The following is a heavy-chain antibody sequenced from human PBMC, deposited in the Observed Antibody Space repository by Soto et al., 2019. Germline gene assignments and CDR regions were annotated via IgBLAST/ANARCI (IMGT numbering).Heavy chain of an antibody. V-gene: IGHV3-74*01. CDR2: INSDGSIT. D-gene: IGHD3-22*01. CDR3: ARGGSSYYYDSSGHRAKLDY. CDR1: GFTFSSYW. Sequence: GGSLRLSCAASGFTFSSYWMHWVRQVPGKGLVWVSRINSDGSITSYADSVKGRFTISRDNAKNTLYLQMNSLRGEDTAVFYCARGGSSYYYDSSGHRAKLDYWGQGTLVTVS. J-gene: IGHJ4*02.